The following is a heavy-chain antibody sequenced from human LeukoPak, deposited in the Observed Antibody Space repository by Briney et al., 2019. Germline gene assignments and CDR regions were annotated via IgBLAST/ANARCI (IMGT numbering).Heavy chain of an antibody. CDR1: GGSFSGYY. CDR2: INHSGST. D-gene: IGHD3-10*01. Sequence: SETLSLTCAVYGGSFSGYYWNWIRQPPGKGLEWIGEINHSGSTNYNPSLKSRVTISVDTSKNQFSLKLSSVTAADTAVYYCARGYGSGSPVFLDYWGQGTLVTVSS. J-gene: IGHJ4*02. V-gene: IGHV4-34*01. CDR3: ARGYGSGSPVFLDY.